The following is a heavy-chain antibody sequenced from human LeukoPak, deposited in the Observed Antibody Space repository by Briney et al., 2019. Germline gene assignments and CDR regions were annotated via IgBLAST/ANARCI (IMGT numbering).Heavy chain of an antibody. J-gene: IGHJ4*02. CDR2: ISSTGGST. CDR3: AKAFAGSGSQLDY. D-gene: IGHD3-10*01. Sequence: GGSLRLSCAASGFTFNNYAMSWVRQAPGKGLDWVSGISSTGGSTYYADSVKGRFTISRDNSKNTLYLQMNSLRAEDTAVYYCAKAFAGSGSQLDYWGQGTLVTVSS. V-gene: IGHV3-23*01. CDR1: GFTFNNYA.